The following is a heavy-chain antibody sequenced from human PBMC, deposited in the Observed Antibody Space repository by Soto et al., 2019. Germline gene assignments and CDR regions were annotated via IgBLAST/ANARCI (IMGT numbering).Heavy chain of an antibody. J-gene: IGHJ4*02. CDR3: AGSERGYYYGSGSQIDY. CDR1: GGSISSSNW. CDR2: IYHSGST. V-gene: IGHV4-4*02. Sequence: QVQLQESGPGLVKPSGTLSLTCAVSGGSISSSNWWSWVRQPPGKGLEWIGEIYHSGSTNYNPSLKSRVTISVDKSKSQFSLKVSSVTAADTAVYYCAGSERGYYYGSGSQIDYWGQGTLVTVSS. D-gene: IGHD3-10*01.